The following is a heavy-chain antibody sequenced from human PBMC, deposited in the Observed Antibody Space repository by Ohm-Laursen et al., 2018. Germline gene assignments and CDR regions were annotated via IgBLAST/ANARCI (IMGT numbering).Heavy chain of an antibody. Sequence: SLRLSCAASGFTFDDYAMHWVRQAPGKGLEWVSGISWNSGSIGYADSVKGRFTISRDNAKNSLYLQMNSLRAEDTAVYYCASNSDYRFDYWGQGTLVTVSS. CDR2: ISWNSGSI. J-gene: IGHJ4*02. CDR3: ASNSDYRFDY. V-gene: IGHV3-9*01. D-gene: IGHD5-12*01. CDR1: GFTFDDYA.